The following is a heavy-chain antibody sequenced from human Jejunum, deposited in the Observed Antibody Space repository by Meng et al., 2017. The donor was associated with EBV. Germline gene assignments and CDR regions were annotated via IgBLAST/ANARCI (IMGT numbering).Heavy chain of an antibody. CDR1: GGSISSSSYY. J-gene: IGHJ4*02. CDR3: ARQGPSGRTFDY. CDR2: YYNSGST. D-gene: IGHD1-26*01. Sequence: QLQESGPGLVKPSETLSLTCPVSGGSISSSSYYWGWIRQPPGKGLEWIGTYYNSGSTYYNPSLKSRVTISVDTSKNQFSLKLISVTAADTAAYYCARQGPSGRTFDYWGQGTLVTVSS. V-gene: IGHV4-39*01.